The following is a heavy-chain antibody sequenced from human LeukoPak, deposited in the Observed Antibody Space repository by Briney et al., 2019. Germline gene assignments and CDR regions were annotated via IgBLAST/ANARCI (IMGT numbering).Heavy chain of an antibody. D-gene: IGHD3-10*01. CDR3: ARASSRSGSGSYYPLDY. CDR1: GGSFSGYY. V-gene: IGHV4-34*01. Sequence: SETLSLTCAVYGGSFSGYYWSWIRQPPGKGLEWIGDINHSGSTNYNPSLKSRVTISVDTSKNQFSLKLSSVTAADTAVYYCARASSRSGSGSYYPLDYWGQGTLVTVSS. J-gene: IGHJ4*02. CDR2: INHSGST.